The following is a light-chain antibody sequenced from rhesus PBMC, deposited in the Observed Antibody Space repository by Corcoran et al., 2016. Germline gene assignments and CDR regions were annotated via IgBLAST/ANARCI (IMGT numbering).Light chain of an antibody. CDR3: QQYNSLPYS. CDR1: QGISSY. Sequence: DIQMTQSPSSLSASVGDRVTITCRASQGISSYLNWYQQKPGKAPKLLIYYENRLESWVPSRISGSGSGTEFTLPISSLQPEDFATYYCQQYNSLPYSFGRGTKVEIK. CDR2: YEN. V-gene: IGKV1-32*01. J-gene: IGKJ2*01.